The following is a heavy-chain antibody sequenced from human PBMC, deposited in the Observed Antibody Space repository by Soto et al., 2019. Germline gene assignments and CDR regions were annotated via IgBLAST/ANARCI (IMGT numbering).Heavy chain of an antibody. V-gene: IGHV1-69*13. J-gene: IGHJ6*02. D-gene: IGHD2-15*01. CDR1: GGTFSSYA. Sequence: SVKVSCKASGGTFSSYAISWVRQAPGQGLEWMGGIIPIFGTANYAQKFQGRVTITADESTSTAYMELSSLRSEDTAVYYCAKYCSGGSCYYYGMDVWDQETTVTVSS. CDR2: IIPIFGTA. CDR3: AKYCSGGSCYYYGMDV.